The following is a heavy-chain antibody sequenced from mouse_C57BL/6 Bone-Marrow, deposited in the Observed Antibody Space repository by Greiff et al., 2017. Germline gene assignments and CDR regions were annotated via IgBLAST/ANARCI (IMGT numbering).Heavy chain of an antibody. CDR2: IYPRSGNT. D-gene: IGHD2-4*01. CDR3: ARGDYDDDAIFAY. CDR1: GYTFTSYG. Sequence: VQLQQSGAELARPWASVKLSCKVSGYTFTSYGISWVQQSTGQGLEWIGEIYPRSGNTYNNEKFKDKATLTADKSTSTANMELRSLTTEDSAVYFCARGDYDDDAIFAYWGQGTLVTVSA. J-gene: IGHJ3*01. V-gene: IGHV1-81*01.